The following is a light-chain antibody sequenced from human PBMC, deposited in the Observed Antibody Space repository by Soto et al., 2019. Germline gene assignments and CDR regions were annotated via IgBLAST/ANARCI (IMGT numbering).Light chain of an antibody. CDR1: SSNIGTNA. CDR2: NNN. V-gene: IGLV1-44*01. Sequence: QSVLTQPPSASGTPGQRVTISCSGGSSNIGTNAVNWYQQLPGTAPKLLIYNNNQRPSGVLDRFSGSKSGTSASLAISGLQSEDEADYYCAAWDDSLNGYVFGTGTKLTVL. CDR3: AAWDDSLNGYV. J-gene: IGLJ1*01.